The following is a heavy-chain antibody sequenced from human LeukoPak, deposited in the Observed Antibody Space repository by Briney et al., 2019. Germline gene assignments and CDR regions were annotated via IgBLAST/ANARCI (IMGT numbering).Heavy chain of an antibody. Sequence: SETLSLTCTVSGGSISGCYWSWIRQPPGKGLEWIGYIYTSGSTNYNPSLKSRVTISVDTSKNQFSLKLSSVTAADTAVYYCARLVAARGKKAGFSDRDYYCYYMDVWGKGTTVTVSS. J-gene: IGHJ6*03. CDR2: IYTSGST. CDR1: GGSISGCY. D-gene: IGHD6-6*01. CDR3: ARLVAARGKKAGFSDRDYYCYYMDV. V-gene: IGHV4-4*09.